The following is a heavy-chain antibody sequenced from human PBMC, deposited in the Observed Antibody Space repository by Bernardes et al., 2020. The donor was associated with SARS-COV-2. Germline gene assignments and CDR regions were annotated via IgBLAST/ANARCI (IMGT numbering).Heavy chain of an antibody. CDR2: ISGSGGST. CDR3: AALGSLGELSPFAFDI. D-gene: IGHD3-16*02. J-gene: IGHJ3*02. CDR1: GFTFSSYA. V-gene: IGHV3-23*01. Sequence: GGSLRLSCAASGFTFSSYAMSWVRQAPGKGLEWVSAISGSGGSTYYADSVKGRFTISRDNSKNTLYLQMNSLRAEDTAVYYCAALGSLGELSPFAFDIWGQGTMVTVSS.